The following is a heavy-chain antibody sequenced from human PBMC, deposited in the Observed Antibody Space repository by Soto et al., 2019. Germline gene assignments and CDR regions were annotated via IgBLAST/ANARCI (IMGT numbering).Heavy chain of an antibody. CDR3: TRHSGFESSGHYPD. D-gene: IGHD3-22*01. CDR2: IFPGNSDI. V-gene: IGHV5-51*01. J-gene: IGHJ4*02. CDR1: GYTFVNYW. Sequence: EVQLVQSGAEVIKAGESLKISCQGSGYTFVNYWIGWVRQMPGKGLEWMGIIFPGNSDIRYFPSFQGQVTMSADKSSSTAYLQWRSLKASDTAMYYCTRHSGFESSGHYPDWGQGTLVTVSS.